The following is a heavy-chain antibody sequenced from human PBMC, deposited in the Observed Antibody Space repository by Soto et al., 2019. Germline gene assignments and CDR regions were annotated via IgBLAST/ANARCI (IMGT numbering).Heavy chain of an antibody. CDR1: GYTFTDYF. CDR2: INPDNGGT. J-gene: IGHJ4*02. Sequence: ASVKVSCKASGYTFTDYFIHWVRQAPGQGLEWMGWINPDNGGTVYAQNFQGRLTMARDTPVATVYMELSGLRSGDTAVYYCTRSTQYSASLEFDFWGQGTRVPVYS. V-gene: IGHV1-2*02. D-gene: IGHD5-12*01. CDR3: TRSTQYSASLEFDF.